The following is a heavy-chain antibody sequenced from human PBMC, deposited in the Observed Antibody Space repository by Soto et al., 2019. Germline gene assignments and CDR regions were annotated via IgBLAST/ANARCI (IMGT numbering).Heavy chain of an antibody. Sequence: QVQLQQWGAGLLKPSETLSLTCAVYGGFVSSGSYYWSWIRQPPGKGLEWIGEMSHSGGTHFNPSLKKRVTLSVDTSKNQFSLKMASVTAAGTALYYRARVERGTATTVVDAFDIWGPGTMVTVSS. V-gene: IGHV4-34*01. CDR2: MSHSGGT. CDR1: GGFVSSGSYY. J-gene: IGHJ3*02. CDR3: ARVERGTATTVVDAFDI. D-gene: IGHD1-1*01.